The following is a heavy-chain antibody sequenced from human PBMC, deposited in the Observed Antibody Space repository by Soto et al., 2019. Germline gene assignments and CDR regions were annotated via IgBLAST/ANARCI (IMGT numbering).Heavy chain of an antibody. CDR2: IMPVLATP. Sequence: QVQLMQSGAEVKKPGSSVKVSCKASRGTFSSSAISWVRQAPGEGLEWVGGIMPVLATPDYAQKFQGRVTISADESTTTAYLELTSLTTDDTVVYYCARDKDRQQLGRNYYYILDVWGQGTAITVSS. J-gene: IGHJ6*02. D-gene: IGHD3-3*02. V-gene: IGHV1-69*12. CDR3: ARDKDRQQLGRNYYYILDV. CDR1: RGTFSSSA.